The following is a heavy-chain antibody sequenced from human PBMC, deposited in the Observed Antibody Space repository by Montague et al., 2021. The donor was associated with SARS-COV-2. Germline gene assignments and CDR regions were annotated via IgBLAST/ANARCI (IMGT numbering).Heavy chain of an antibody. V-gene: IGHV4-39*01. D-gene: IGHD1-26*01. CDR1: GGSISSCNYF. Sequence: SETLSLTCTVSGGSISSCNYFWGWIRQPPLKGLEWIVIISYSGXPXYXXXXPSRVTVSVDTSNNQLSLKLSSVTAADTAVYYCAIQVGGGLWYFDLWGPGTLVTVSS. J-gene: IGHJ2*01. CDR2: ISYSGXP. CDR3: AIQVGGGLWYFDL.